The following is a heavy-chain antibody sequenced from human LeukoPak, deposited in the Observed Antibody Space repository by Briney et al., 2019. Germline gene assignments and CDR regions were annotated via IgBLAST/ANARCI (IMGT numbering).Heavy chain of an antibody. CDR1: GFTFSDYY. D-gene: IGHD6-13*01. CDR2: ISSSSSYI. V-gene: IGHV3-11*06. CDR3: ARSSSNIAAVLY. J-gene: IGHJ4*02. Sequence: GGSLRLSCAASGFTFSDYYMTWIRQAPGKGLEWVSSISSSSSYIYYADSVKGRFTISRDNAKNSLYLQMNSLRAEDTAVYYCARSSSNIAAVLYWGQGTLVTVSS.